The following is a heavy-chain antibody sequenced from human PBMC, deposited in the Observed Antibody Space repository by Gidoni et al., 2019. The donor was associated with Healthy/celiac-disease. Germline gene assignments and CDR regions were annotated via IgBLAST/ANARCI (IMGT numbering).Heavy chain of an antibody. CDR2: IKQDGSEK. CDR1: GLPFSSYW. D-gene: IGHD1-26*01. Sequence: EVQLVESGGGLVQPGGSLRLSCAASGLPFSSYWMSWVRQAPGKGLEWVANIKQDGSEKYYVDSVKGRFTSSRDNAKNSPYLQMNSLRAEDTAVYYCASEIIVGATWGQGTMVTVSS. CDR3: ASEIIVGAT. J-gene: IGHJ3*01. V-gene: IGHV3-7*01.